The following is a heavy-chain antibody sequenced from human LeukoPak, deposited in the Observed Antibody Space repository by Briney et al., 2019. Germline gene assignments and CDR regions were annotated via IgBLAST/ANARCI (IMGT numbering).Heavy chain of an antibody. D-gene: IGHD6-19*01. Sequence: GGSPRLSCEASGFTFNNYGMHWVRQAPGKGLEWVAVIWYDGSNKYYGDSVKGRFTISRDNSKNTLYLQMNSLRAEDTAVYYCAKGAPYGSSLSNWFDPWGQGALVTVSS. CDR3: AKGAPYGSSLSNWFDP. CDR2: IWYDGSNK. CDR1: GFTFNNYG. V-gene: IGHV3-33*06. J-gene: IGHJ5*02.